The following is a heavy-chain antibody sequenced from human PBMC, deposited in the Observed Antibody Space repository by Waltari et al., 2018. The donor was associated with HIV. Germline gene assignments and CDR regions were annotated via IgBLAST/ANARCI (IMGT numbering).Heavy chain of an antibody. CDR2: IYTYGRT. Sequence: EVQLVESGGGLVQPGGSLRLSCAVSGFTVSSNYMNWVRQAQGKGLEGVSGIYTYGRTYYAYSVKGRFTISRDNSKNTLYLQMNSLRDGDTAVYSCARTKLRHGGGYHGMDVWGQGTTVTVSS. D-gene: IGHD3-3*01. CDR1: GFTVSSNY. V-gene: IGHV3-66*01. CDR3: ARTKLRHGGGYHGMDV. J-gene: IGHJ6*02.